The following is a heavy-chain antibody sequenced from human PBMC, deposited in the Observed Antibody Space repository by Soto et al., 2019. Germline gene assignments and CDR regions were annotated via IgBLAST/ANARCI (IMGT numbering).Heavy chain of an antibody. J-gene: IGHJ6*02. Sequence: QVQLQESGPGLVKPSETLSLTCTVSGGSISSYYWSWIRQPPGKGLEWIGYIYYSGSTNYNPSLKSRVTISVDTSKNQFSLKLSSVTAADTAVYYCARDGRGSSWDYYYYGMDVWGQGTTVTVSS. D-gene: IGHD6-13*01. CDR1: GGSISSYY. V-gene: IGHV4-59*01. CDR3: ARDGRGSSWDYYYYGMDV. CDR2: IYYSGST.